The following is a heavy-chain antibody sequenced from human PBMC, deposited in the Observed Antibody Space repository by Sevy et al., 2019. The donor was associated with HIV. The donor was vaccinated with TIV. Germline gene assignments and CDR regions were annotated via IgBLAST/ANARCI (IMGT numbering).Heavy chain of an antibody. CDR3: ARGKSGYGYALNY. J-gene: IGHJ4*02. V-gene: IGHV3-66*01. D-gene: IGHD5-18*01. Sequence: GSLRLSCAASGFSVNSNYMTWVRQAPGKGLEGVSVIYSDETTYHADSVKDRFTISRDNSKNMLYLQMSSLRAEDTAIYYCARGKSGYGYALNYWGQGTLVTVS. CDR2: IYSDETT. CDR1: GFSVNSNY.